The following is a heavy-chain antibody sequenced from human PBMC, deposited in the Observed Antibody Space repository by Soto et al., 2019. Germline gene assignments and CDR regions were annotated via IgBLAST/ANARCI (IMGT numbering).Heavy chain of an antibody. J-gene: IGHJ4*02. Sequence: PGGSLRLSCAASGFTFSSYEMNWVRQAPGKGLEWVSYISSSGSTIYYADSVKGRFTISRDNAKNSLYLQMNSLRAEDTAVYYCARRNPRIAARPFDYWGQGTLVTVS. V-gene: IGHV3-48*03. CDR1: GFTFSSYE. CDR3: ARRNPRIAARPFDY. CDR2: ISSSGSTI. D-gene: IGHD6-6*01.